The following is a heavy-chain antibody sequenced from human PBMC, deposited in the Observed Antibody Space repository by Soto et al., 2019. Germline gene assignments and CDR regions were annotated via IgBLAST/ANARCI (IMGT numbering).Heavy chain of an antibody. Sequence: EVQLVESGGGLIQPGGSLRLSCAASGFTISSNYMTWVRQAPGKGLEWVALISGDGTAYYADSVKGRFSVSRDNSKNTRYLHMHSLRVEDTAVYYCARRVGYCGGGSCYGGGFFDYWGQGTLVPVSS. CDR1: GFTISSNY. CDR3: ARRVGYCGGGSCYGGGFFDY. D-gene: IGHD2-15*01. V-gene: IGHV3-53*01. CDR2: ISGDGTA. J-gene: IGHJ4*02.